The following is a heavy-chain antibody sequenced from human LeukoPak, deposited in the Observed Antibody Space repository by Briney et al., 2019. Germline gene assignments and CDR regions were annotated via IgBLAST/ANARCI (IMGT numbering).Heavy chain of an antibody. J-gene: IGHJ4*02. D-gene: IGHD6-19*01. CDR2: IWYDGSNK. V-gene: IGHV3-33*06. CDR3: AKVAVAGTILDY. CDR1: GFTFSSYG. Sequence: PGRSLRLSCAASGFTFSSYGMHWVRQAPGKGLEWVAVIWYDGSNKYYADSVKGRFTISRDNSKNTLYLQMNSLRAEDTAVYYCAKVAVAGTILDYWGQGTLVIVSS.